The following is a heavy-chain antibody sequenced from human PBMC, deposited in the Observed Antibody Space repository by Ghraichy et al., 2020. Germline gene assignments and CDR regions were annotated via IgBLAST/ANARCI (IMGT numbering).Heavy chain of an antibody. V-gene: IGHV4-59*11. CDR2: VYYTGHT. CDR3: AKWGAASAVPMNAFDI. Sequence: SETLSLTCTVSGDSITTHYWNWIRQSPGKGLQWIGFVYYTGHTLYNPSLKSRVAMSVDTSKKQVSLKLTSVTAVDSAVYYCAKWGAASAVPMNAFDIWGPGTRVTVSS. J-gene: IGHJ3*02. CDR1: GDSITTHY. D-gene: IGHD6-25*01.